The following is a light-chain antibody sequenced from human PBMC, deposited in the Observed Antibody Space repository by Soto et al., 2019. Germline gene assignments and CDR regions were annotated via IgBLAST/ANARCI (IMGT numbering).Light chain of an antibody. V-gene: IGKV1-5*03. Sequence: DIQMTQSPSTLSASVGDRVTITCRASQSISGLLAWYQQKPGKAPKLLIYKASTLESGVPSRFSGSGSGTEFTLPISSLQPDDFATYYCQQYNTYSPFGGGTKVEIK. CDR1: QSISGL. CDR3: QQYNTYSP. CDR2: KAS. J-gene: IGKJ4*02.